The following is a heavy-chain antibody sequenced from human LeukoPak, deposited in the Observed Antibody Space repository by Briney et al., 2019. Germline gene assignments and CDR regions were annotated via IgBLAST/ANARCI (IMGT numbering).Heavy chain of an antibody. V-gene: IGHV4-39*07. Sequence: KSSETLSLTCTVSGGSISSSSYYWVWIRQPPGKGLEWIGSVYYTGASYYNPSLKSRVTISIDTSKNHFSLNLTSVTAADTAVYYCARGAPPQNWGQGALVTVSS. CDR3: ARGAPPQN. J-gene: IGHJ4*02. CDR2: VYYTGAS. CDR1: GGSISSSSYY.